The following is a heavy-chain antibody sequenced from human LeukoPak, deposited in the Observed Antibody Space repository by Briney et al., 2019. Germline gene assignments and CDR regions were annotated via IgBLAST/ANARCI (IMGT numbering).Heavy chain of an antibody. Sequence: GGSLRLSCAASGFTFSSYGMHWVRQAPGKGLEWVAVISYDGSNKYYADSVKGRFTISRDNSKNTLYLQMNSLRAEDTAVYYCARGYCSGGSCPYYYYYGMDVWGQGTTVTVSS. J-gene: IGHJ6*02. CDR1: GFTFSSYG. D-gene: IGHD2-15*01. CDR2: ISYDGSNK. CDR3: ARGYCSGGSCPYYYYYGMDV. V-gene: IGHV3-30*03.